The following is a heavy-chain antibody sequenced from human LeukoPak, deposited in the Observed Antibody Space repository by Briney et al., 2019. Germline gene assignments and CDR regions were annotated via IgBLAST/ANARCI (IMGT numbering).Heavy chain of an antibody. CDR2: IKSKTNGGTT. V-gene: IGHV3-15*01. CDR1: GFTFSNAW. J-gene: IGHJ4*02. CDR3: TTETPYSYGPPAFDY. D-gene: IGHD5-18*01. Sequence: GGSLRLSCAASGFTFSNAWMSWVRQAPGKGLEWFGRIKSKTNGGTTDYAAPVKGRFTISRDDSKNTLYLQMNSLKTEDTAVYYCTTETPYSYGPPAFDYWGQGTLVTVSS.